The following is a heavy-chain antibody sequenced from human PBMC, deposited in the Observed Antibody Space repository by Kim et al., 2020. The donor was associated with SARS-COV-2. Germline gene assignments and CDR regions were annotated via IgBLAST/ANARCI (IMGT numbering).Heavy chain of an antibody. CDR2: IYYSGST. Sequence: SETLSLTCTVSGGSISSSSYYWGWIRQPPGKGLEWIGSIYYSGSTYYNPSLKSRVTISVDTSKNQFSLKLSSVTAADTAVYYCARSGYSGYDYGNAVLRQYNWFDPWGQGTLVTVSS. CDR3: ARSGYSGYDYGNAVLRQYNWFDP. CDR1: GGSISSSSYY. V-gene: IGHV4-39*01. D-gene: IGHD5-12*01. J-gene: IGHJ5*02.